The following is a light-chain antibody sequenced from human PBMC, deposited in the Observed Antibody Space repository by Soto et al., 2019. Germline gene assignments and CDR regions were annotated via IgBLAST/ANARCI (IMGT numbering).Light chain of an antibody. CDR2: RNN. Sequence: QCVLTQPPSASGTPGQRVTISCSGSSSNIGSNYVYWYQQLPGTAPKLLIYRNNQRPSGVPDRFSGSKSGTSASLAISGLRSEDEADYYCAAWDDSLSALYVFGTGTKSPS. V-gene: IGLV1-47*01. CDR3: AAWDDSLSALYV. CDR1: SSNIGSNY. J-gene: IGLJ1*01.